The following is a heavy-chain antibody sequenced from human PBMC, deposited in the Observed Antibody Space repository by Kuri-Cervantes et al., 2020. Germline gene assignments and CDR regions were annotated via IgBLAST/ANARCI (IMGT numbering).Heavy chain of an antibody. CDR3: VHRGQRGSWFDP. J-gene: IGHJ5*02. CDR2: IYWDDIK. CDR1: GFSLSTSGVG. Sequence: SGPTLVQPQQTLTLTCTFSGFSLSTSGVGVGWIRQPPGKALEWLALIYWDDIKRYSPSLKSRLSITKDTSKNHVVLVMTDMQPVDTATYFCVHRGQRGSWFDPWGQGTLVTVSS. V-gene: IGHV2-5*02. D-gene: IGHD2-15*01.